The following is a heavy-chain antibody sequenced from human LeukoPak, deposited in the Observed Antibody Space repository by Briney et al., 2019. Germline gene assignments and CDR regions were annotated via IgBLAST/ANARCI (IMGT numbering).Heavy chain of an antibody. CDR3: ARDANYYDSSRHYFDAFDI. CDR2: IRGDGSVN. CDR1: GFTFSKDW. D-gene: IGHD3-22*01. J-gene: IGHJ3*02. V-gene: IGHV3-7*01. Sequence: GGSLRLSCAASGFTFSKDWMTWVRQAPGNCLEWVANIRGDGSVNYLLDSVKGRFTISRDNVKNSLSREMNSLRAEDTAVYYCARDANYYDSSRHYFDAFDIWGQGTMVTVSS.